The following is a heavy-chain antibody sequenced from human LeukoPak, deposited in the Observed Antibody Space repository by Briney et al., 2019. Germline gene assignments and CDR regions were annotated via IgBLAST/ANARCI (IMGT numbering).Heavy chain of an antibody. CDR3: AKNGGGTPGNNPYASGTALGMDA. D-gene: IGHD3-10*01. V-gene: IGHV4-39*01. J-gene: IGHJ6*02. Sequence: SETLSLTCTVSGGSISSNSYFWGWIRQPPGKGLEWIGSIYYSGSAYYDPSLKSRVTISVDTSKNQLSLKLSSLTAADTAVYSCAKNGGGTPGNNPYASGTALGMDAWAQGTTATVSS. CDR2: IYYSGSA. CDR1: GGSISSNSYF.